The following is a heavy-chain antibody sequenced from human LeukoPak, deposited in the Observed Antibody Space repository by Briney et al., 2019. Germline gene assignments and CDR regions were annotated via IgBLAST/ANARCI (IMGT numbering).Heavy chain of an antibody. D-gene: IGHD5-12*01. Sequence: QAGGSLRLSCTASGFTFSTYAMSWVRQAPGKGLEWVSAISGSGGSTFYADSVKGRFTISRDTSKNTLYLQMNSLKTEDTAVYYCTREVATLSDYWGQGTLVTVSS. V-gene: IGHV3-23*01. J-gene: IGHJ4*02. CDR1: GFTFSTYA. CDR3: TREVATLSDY. CDR2: ISGSGGST.